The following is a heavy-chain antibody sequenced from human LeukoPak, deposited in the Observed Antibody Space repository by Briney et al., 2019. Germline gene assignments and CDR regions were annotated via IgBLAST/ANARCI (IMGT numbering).Heavy chain of an antibody. J-gene: IGHJ6*03. V-gene: IGHV4-61*02. D-gene: IGHD3-10*01. CDR1: GGSISGGSYY. Sequence: SQTLSLTCTVSGGSISGGSYYWSWIRQPAGKGLEWIGRIYTSGSTNYNPSLKSRVTMSVDTSKNQFSLKLSSVTAADTAVYYCARESSYYYYYMDVWGKGTTVTVSS. CDR3: ARESSYYYYYMDV. CDR2: IYTSGST.